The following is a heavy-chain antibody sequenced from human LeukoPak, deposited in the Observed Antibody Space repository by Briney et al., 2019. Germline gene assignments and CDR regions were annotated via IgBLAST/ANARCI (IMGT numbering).Heavy chain of an antibody. CDR2: ISAYNGNT. CDR1: GYTFTSYG. J-gene: IGHJ6*02. Sequence: ASVKVSCKASGYTFTSYGISWVRQAPGQGLEWMGWISAYNGNTNYAQKLQGRVTMTTDTSTSTAYMELRSLRSDDTAVYYCAREISSIAAAGTSYYYYGMDVWGQGTTVTVPS. D-gene: IGHD6-13*01. CDR3: AREISSIAAAGTSYYYYGMDV. V-gene: IGHV1-18*01.